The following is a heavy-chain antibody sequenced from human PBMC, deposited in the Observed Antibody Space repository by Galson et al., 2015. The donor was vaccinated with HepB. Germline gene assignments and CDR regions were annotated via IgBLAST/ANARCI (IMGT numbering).Heavy chain of an antibody. Sequence: SVKVSCKASGYTFTAYYIHWVRQAPGQGLEWMGWINPTSGGTNYAQKFQGRVTMTRDTSISTAYMDLSGLKSDDTAVYYCARQIGDYWGQGTLVTVSS. CDR2: INPTSGGT. D-gene: IGHD2/OR15-2a*01. V-gene: IGHV1-2*02. J-gene: IGHJ4*02. CDR1: GYTFTAYY. CDR3: ARQIGDY.